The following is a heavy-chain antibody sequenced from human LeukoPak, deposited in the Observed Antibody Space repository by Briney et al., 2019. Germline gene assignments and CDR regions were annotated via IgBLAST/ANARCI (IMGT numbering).Heavy chain of an antibody. Sequence: SETLSLTCTVSGGSISSSSYYWGWIRQPPGKGLEWIGYIYYSGSTYYNPSLKSRVTISADTSKNQFSLKLSSVTAADTAVYYCARRLSKSSGGSRGSFDIWGQGTMVTVSS. D-gene: IGHD1-26*01. CDR3: ARRLSKSSGGSRGSFDI. CDR1: GGSISSSSYY. J-gene: IGHJ3*02. CDR2: IYYSGST. V-gene: IGHV4-39*01.